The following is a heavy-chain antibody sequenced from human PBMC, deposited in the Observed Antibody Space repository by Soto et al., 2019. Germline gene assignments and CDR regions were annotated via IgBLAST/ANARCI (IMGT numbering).Heavy chain of an antibody. Sequence: PSETLSLTCTVSGGSISSGGYYWSWICQHPGKGLEWIGYIYYSGSTYYNPSLKSRVTISVDTSKNQFSLKLSSVTAADTAVYYCAREYPQLDVHYFDYWGQGTLVTVSS. CDR2: IYYSGST. CDR3: AREYPQLDVHYFDY. V-gene: IGHV4-31*03. J-gene: IGHJ4*02. CDR1: GGSISSGGYY. D-gene: IGHD2-2*02.